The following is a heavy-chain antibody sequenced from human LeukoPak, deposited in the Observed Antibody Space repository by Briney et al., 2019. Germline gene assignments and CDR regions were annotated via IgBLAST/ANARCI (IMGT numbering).Heavy chain of an antibody. CDR3: AKRGVVIRVILVGFHKEAYYFDS. V-gene: IGHV3-23*01. J-gene: IGHJ4*02. CDR2: ISGSCGSP. Sequence: GGSLRLSCAASGFTFSSYAMSLVRQAPGKGLELVSAISGSCGSPYYADSVKGRFTLSRDNPKTTLFLQMKSLRAEDTAVYFCAKRGVVIRVILVGFHKEAYYFDSWGQGALVTVSS. CDR1: GFTFSSYA. D-gene: IGHD3-22*01.